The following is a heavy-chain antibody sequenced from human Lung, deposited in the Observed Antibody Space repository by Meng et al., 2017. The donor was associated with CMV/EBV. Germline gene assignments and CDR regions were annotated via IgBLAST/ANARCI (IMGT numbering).Heavy chain of an antibody. J-gene: IGHJ5*02. D-gene: IGHD3-3*01. CDR3: ARGRRGGFLEWLLSVNWFDP. CDR1: GGSFSGYY. CDR2: INHSGST. Sequence: SETXSLTCAVYGGSFSGYYWSWIRQPPGKGLEWIGEINHSGSTNYNPSLKSRVTISVDTSKNQFSLKLSSVTAADTAVYYCARGRRGGFLEWLLSVNWFDPWXQGTXVTVSS. V-gene: IGHV4-34*01.